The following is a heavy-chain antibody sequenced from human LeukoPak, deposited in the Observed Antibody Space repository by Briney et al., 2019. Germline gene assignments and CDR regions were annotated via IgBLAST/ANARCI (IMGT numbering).Heavy chain of an antibody. D-gene: IGHD3-3*01. CDR1: GFTVSSYA. Sequence: GGSLRLSCAASGFTVSSYAMLWVRQAPGKGLEWVAVISYDGSHKYYADSVKGRFTISRDNSENTLYLQMNSLRAEDTAVYYCARDPRDYGSAYYVYYYYYAMDVWGQGTTVTVSS. CDR2: ISYDGSHK. CDR3: ARDPRDYGSAYYVYYYYYAMDV. J-gene: IGHJ6*02. V-gene: IGHV3-30*04.